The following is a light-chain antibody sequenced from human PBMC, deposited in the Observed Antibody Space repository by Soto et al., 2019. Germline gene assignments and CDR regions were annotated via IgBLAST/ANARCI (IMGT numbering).Light chain of an antibody. CDR1: QSVTSGY. CDR2: STS. J-gene: IGKJ1*01. CDR3: QQYGTTPQT. Sequence: IVLTQSPGTLSLSPGERATLSCRASQSVTSGYLAWYRQKPGQAPGLLIYSTSRRASGIPDRFSGSGSRTEFTLTISRLEPEDFAVYFCQQYGTTPQTFGQGTKVDIK. V-gene: IGKV3-20*01.